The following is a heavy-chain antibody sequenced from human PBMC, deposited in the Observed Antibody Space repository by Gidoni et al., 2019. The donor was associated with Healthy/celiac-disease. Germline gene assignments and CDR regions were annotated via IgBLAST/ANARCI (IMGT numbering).Heavy chain of an antibody. V-gene: IGHV1-69*01. CDR2: IIPIFGTA. CDR3: ARKVENDFWSGYYSY. Sequence: ISGVRQAPGQGLELMGGIIPIFGTANYAQKFQGRVTITADESTSTAYMELSSLRSEDTAVYYCARKVENDFWSGYYSYWGQGTLVTVSS. D-gene: IGHD3-3*01. J-gene: IGHJ4*02.